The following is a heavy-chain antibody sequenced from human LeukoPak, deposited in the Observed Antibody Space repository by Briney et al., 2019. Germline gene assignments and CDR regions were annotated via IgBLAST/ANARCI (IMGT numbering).Heavy chain of an antibody. V-gene: IGHV3-30*04. D-gene: IGHD2-15*01. Sequence: GGSLRLSCAASGFTFSSYAMHWVRQAPGKGLEWVAVISYDGSNKYYADSVKGRFTISRDNSKNTLYLQMNSLRAEDTAVYYCAKDRRVVVAASGRVLDYWGQGTLVTVSS. CDR1: GFTFSSYA. CDR2: ISYDGSNK. J-gene: IGHJ4*02. CDR3: AKDRRVVVAASGRVLDY.